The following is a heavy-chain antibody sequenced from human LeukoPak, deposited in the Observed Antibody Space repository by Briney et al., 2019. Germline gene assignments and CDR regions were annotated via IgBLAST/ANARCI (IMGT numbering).Heavy chain of an antibody. CDR1: GYSFTGYY. CDR3: ARDRPLDADDYYGFYYFDY. D-gene: IGHD3-10*01. J-gene: IGHJ4*02. V-gene: IGHV1-2*02. CDR2: INPNSGGT. Sequence: ASVKVSCKASGYSFTGYYMHWVRQAPGQGLEWMGWINPNSGGTNHAQKFQGRVTMTRDTSISTAYMELSRLRSDHTAVYYCARDRPLDADDYYGFYYFDYWGQGTLVTVSS.